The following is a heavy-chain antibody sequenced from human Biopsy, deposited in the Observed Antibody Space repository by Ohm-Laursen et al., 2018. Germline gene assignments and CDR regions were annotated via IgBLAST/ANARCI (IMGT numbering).Heavy chain of an antibody. Sequence: SDTLSLTRTVSGGSLSGYSWNWIRQPAGKGLEWIGRIYASETTHFNPSLRSRLIMSVDTSRNQFSLRLSSVTAADTAIYYCAREFTYNYGAKGALDIWGQGTTVSVSS. V-gene: IGHV4-4*07. CDR2: IYASETT. CDR3: AREFTYNYGAKGALDI. D-gene: IGHD4/OR15-4a*01. J-gene: IGHJ6*02. CDR1: GGSLSGYS.